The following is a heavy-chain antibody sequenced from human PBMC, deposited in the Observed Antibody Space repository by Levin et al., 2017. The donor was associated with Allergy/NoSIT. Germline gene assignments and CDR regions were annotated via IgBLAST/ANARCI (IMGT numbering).Heavy chain of an antibody. CDR2: IWYDGSNK. V-gene: IGHV3-33*01. CDR1: GFTFSSYG. CDR3: ARDLGYCSSTSCYNGMDV. Sequence: SCAASGFTFSSYGMHWVRQAPGKGLEWVAVIWYDGSNKYYADSVKGRFTISRDNSKNTLYLQMNSLRAEDTAVYYCARDLGYCSSTSCYNGMDVWGQGTTVTVSS. J-gene: IGHJ6*02. D-gene: IGHD2-2*02.